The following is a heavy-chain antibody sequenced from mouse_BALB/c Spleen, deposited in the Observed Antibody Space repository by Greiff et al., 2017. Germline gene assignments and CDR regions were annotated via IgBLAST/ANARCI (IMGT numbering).Heavy chain of an antibody. V-gene: IGHV7-3*02. CDR1: GFTFTDYY. D-gene: IGHD1-1*01. J-gene: IGHJ4*01. Sequence: EVKVVESGGGLVQPGGSLRLSCATSGFTFTDYYMSWVRQPPGKALEWLGFIRNKANGYTTEYSASVKGRFTISRDNSQSIPYLQMNTLRAEDSATYYCARVPYYGSSSYAMDYWGQGTSVTVSS. CDR3: ARVPYYGSSSYAMDY. CDR2: IRNKANGYTT.